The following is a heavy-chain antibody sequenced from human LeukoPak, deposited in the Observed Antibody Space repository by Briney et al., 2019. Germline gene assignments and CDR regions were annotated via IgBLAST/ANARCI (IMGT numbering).Heavy chain of an antibody. Sequence: PGGSLRLSCAVSGITLSNNGMSWVRQAPGKGLEWGAGISGSGGGTNYADSVKGRFTISRDNPKNTLYLQMNSLTVEDTAVYFCARRGVVIRVILVGFHKEAYYFDSWGQGALVTVSS. CDR1: GITLSNNG. J-gene: IGHJ4*02. CDR3: ARRGVVIRVILVGFHKEAYYFDS. CDR2: ISGSGGGT. V-gene: IGHV3-23*01. D-gene: IGHD3-22*01.